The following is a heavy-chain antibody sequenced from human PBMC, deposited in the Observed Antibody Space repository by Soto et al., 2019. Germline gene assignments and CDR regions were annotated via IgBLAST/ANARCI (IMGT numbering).Heavy chain of an antibody. Sequence: SETLSLTCTVSGGSISSYYWSWIRQPPGKGLEWIGYIYYSGSTNYNPSLKSRVTISVDTSKNQFSLKLSSVTAADTAVYYCARGWSSGWYWYMDGWGKGTTVTVSS. D-gene: IGHD6-19*01. CDR2: IYYSGST. CDR1: GGSISSYY. CDR3: ARGWSSGWYWYMDG. V-gene: IGHV4-59*08. J-gene: IGHJ6*03.